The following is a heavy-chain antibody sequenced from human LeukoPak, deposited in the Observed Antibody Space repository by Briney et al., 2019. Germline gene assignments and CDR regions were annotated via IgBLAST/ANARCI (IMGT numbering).Heavy chain of an antibody. CDR3: AKMRRYCSSTSCSFGHYYYYGMDV. Sequence: ASVKVSCKASGGTFSSYAISWVRQAPGQGLEWMGGIIPIFGTANYAQKFQGRVTITADESTSTAYMELSSLRSEDTAVYYCAKMRRYCSSTSCSFGHYYYYGMDVWGQGTTVTVSS. V-gene: IGHV1-69*13. CDR1: GGTFSSYA. J-gene: IGHJ6*02. CDR2: IIPIFGTA. D-gene: IGHD2-2*01.